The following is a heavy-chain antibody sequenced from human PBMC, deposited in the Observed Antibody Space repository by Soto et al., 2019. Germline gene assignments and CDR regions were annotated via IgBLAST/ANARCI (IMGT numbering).Heavy chain of an antibody. J-gene: IGHJ3*02. CDR2: ISSSSSVI. CDR1: GFTFNMYS. V-gene: IGHV3-48*02. Sequence: GGSLRLSCAVSGFTFNMYSMNWVRQAPGKGLEWVSYISSSSSVIYYADSVKGRFTVARDNAKNALYLQMNSLRDEDTAVYYCARVAAGATSYYSGSGYDDPSDIWGQGTMVTVSS. D-gene: IGHD3-22*01. CDR3: ARVAAGATSYYSGSGYDDPSDI.